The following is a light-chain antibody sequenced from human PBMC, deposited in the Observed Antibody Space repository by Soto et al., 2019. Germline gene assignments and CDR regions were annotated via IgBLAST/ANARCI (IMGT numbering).Light chain of an antibody. J-gene: IGKJ4*01. CDR2: DAS. V-gene: IGKV3-11*01. CDR3: QQRSNWPLT. CDR1: QSVSSY. Sequence: EIVLTQSPATLSLSPGERATLSCRASQSVSSYLAWYQQKPGQAPRLLICDASYRATGIPARFSGSGSGTDFTLTISSLEPEDFEVYYCQQRSNWPLTFCGGTKVEIK.